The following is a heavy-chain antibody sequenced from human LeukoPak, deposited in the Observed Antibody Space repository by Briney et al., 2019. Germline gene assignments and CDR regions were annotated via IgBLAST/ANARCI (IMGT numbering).Heavy chain of an antibody. J-gene: IGHJ4*02. CDR3: ARGDGGDY. CDR1: GFTFEDYG. D-gene: IGHD3-16*01. Sequence: PGGSLRLSCAASGFTFEDYGMSWVRQAPGKGLEWVPGINRKHGSTGYADSVQGRFTISRDNAKNSLYLQMDSLRAEDTAIYHCARGDGGDYWGQGILVTVSS. CDR2: INRKHGST. V-gene: IGHV3-20*01.